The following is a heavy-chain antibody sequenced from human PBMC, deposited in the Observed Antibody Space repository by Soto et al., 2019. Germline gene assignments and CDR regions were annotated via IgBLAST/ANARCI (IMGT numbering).Heavy chain of an antibody. D-gene: IGHD6-13*01. V-gene: IGHV3-48*02. J-gene: IGHJ4*02. CDR3: ARSRVNIAANDFDS. CDR1: GFTFSTYS. CDR2: ISTSSRTI. Sequence: GSLRLSCAVSGFTFSTYSMNWVRQAPGKGLEWVSYISTSSRTIYYADSVKGRFTISRDNAKNSLYLQMNSQRDEDTAVYYCARSRVNIAANDFDSWGQGTLVTVSS.